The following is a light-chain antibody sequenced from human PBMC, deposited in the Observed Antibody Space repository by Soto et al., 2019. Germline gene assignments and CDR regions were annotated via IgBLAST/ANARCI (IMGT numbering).Light chain of an antibody. V-gene: IGLV2-23*01. Sequence: HSVLTQPASVSGSPGQSITISCTGTSSNVGSYNLVSWYQQHPGEAPKLMIYEASKRPSGVSNRFSGSKSGNTASLTISGLQAEDEADYYCCSYAGSDTMIFGGGTKVTVL. J-gene: IGLJ2*01. CDR2: EAS. CDR3: CSYAGSDTMI. CDR1: SSNVGSYNL.